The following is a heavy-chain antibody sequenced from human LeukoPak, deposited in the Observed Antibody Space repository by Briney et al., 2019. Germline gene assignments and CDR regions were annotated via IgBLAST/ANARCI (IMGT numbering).Heavy chain of an antibody. D-gene: IGHD3-3*01. CDR2: INTNTGNP. J-gene: IGHJ6*03. Sequence: ASVKVSCKASGYTFTSYAMNWVRQAPGQGLEWMGWINTNTGNPTYAQGFTGRFVFSLDTSVSTAYLQISSLKAEDTAVYYCARAETALEYYYYYYMDVWGKGTTVTVSS. CDR1: GYTFTSYA. CDR3: ARAETALEYYYYYYMDV. V-gene: IGHV7-4-1*02.